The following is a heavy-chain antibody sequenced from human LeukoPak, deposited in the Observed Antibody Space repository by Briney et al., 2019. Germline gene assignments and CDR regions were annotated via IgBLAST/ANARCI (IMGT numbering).Heavy chain of an antibody. V-gene: IGHV1-8*01. Sequence: ASVKVSCKASGYTFTSYDINWVRQATGQGLERMGWMNPNSGNTGYAQKFQGRVTMTRNTSISTAYMELSSLRSEDTAVYYCARGGSSGWYRVYSDYWGQGTLVTVSS. D-gene: IGHD6-19*01. CDR1: GYTFTSYD. CDR3: ARGGSSGWYRVYSDY. CDR2: MNPNSGNT. J-gene: IGHJ4*02.